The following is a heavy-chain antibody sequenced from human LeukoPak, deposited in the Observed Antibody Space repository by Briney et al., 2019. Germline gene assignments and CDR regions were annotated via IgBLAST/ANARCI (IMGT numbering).Heavy chain of an antibody. V-gene: IGHV1-69*04. CDR1: GGTFSSYA. D-gene: IGHD1-26*01. CDR3: ARDWEIGLFGYFDY. J-gene: IGHJ4*02. CDR2: IIPILGIA. Sequence: ASVKVSCKASGGTFSSYAISWVRQAPGQGLEWMGRIIPILGIANYAQKFQGRVTITADKSTSTAYMELRSLRFDDTAIYYCARDWEIGLFGYFDYWGQGTLVTVSS.